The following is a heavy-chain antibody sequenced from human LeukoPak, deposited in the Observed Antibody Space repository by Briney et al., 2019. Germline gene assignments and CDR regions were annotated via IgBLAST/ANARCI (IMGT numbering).Heavy chain of an antibody. CDR2: IYTSGST. D-gene: IGHD4-17*01. CDR3: ARDSSVTGAFDI. CDR1: GGSISSYY. V-gene: IGHV4-4*07. J-gene: IGHJ3*02. Sequence: SETLPLTCTVSGGSISSYYWSWIRQPAGKGLEWIGRIYTSGSTNYNPSLKSRVTMSVDTSKNQFSLKLSSVTAADTAVYYCARDSSVTGAFDIWGQGTMVTVSS.